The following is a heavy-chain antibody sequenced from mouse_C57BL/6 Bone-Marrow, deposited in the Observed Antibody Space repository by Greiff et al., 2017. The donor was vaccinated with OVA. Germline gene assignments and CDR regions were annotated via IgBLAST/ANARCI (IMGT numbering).Heavy chain of an antibody. Sequence: EVQLVESGEGLVKPGGSLKLSCAASGFTFSSYAMSWVRQTPEKRLEWVAYISSGGDYIYYADTVKGRFTISRDNARNTLYLQMSSLKSEDTAMYYCTRDRSWDLEWYFDVWGTGTTVTVSS. CDR3: TRDRSWDLEWYFDV. V-gene: IGHV5-9-1*02. CDR2: ISSGGDYI. CDR1: GFTFSSYA. D-gene: IGHD4-1*01. J-gene: IGHJ1*03.